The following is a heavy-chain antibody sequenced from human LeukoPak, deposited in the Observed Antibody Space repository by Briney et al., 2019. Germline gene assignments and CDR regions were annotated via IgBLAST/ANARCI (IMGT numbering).Heavy chain of an antibody. Sequence: GGSLRLSCAASGFTFSDYYMSWIRQAPGKGLEWVSYISTSGDTIYYADSVKGRFTISRDSAKSSLYLQMNSLRAEDTAVYYCARARYNYGFSFYYYYMDVWGKGTTATISS. J-gene: IGHJ6*03. CDR2: ISTSGDTI. CDR1: GFTFSDYY. V-gene: IGHV3-11*01. CDR3: ARARYNYGFSFYYYYMDV. D-gene: IGHD5-18*01.